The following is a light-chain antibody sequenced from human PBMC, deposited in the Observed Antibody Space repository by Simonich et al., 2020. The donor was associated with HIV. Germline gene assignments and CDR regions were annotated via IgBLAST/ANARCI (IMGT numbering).Light chain of an antibody. Sequence: QSALTQPASVSGTPGQSITISCTGTSIDIGTYNYFSWYQQHPGKAPKLMFDDVRQRPSGFSNRFSGSKSGNTASLTISGLRAEDEADYYCSSYTSSSTWIVGGGTKLTVL. CDR2: DVR. J-gene: IGLJ2*01. CDR3: SSYTSSSTWI. V-gene: IGLV2-14*01. CDR1: SIDIGTYNY.